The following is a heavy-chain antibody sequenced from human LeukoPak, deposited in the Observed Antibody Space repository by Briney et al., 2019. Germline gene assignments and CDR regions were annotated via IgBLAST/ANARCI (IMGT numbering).Heavy chain of an antibody. CDR2: IKSKTDGGTT. CDR3: TTGCSSTSCYPNYAPRDY. J-gene: IGHJ4*02. Sequence: GGSLRLSCAASGFTLSNAWMSWVRQAPGKGLEWVGRIKSKTDGGTTDYAAPVKGRFTISRDDSKNTLYLQMNSLKTEDTAVYYCTTGCSSTSCYPNYAPRDYWGQGTLVTVSS. CDR1: GFTLSNAW. D-gene: IGHD2-2*01. V-gene: IGHV3-15*01.